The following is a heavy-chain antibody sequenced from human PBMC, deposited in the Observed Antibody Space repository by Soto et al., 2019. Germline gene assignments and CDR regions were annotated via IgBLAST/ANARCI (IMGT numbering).Heavy chain of an antibody. CDR1: GFTFSGYW. J-gene: IGHJ4*02. CDR2: IKQDGSEK. CDR3: ASERRGYTYRGFDS. D-gene: IGHD5-18*01. V-gene: IGHV3-7*01. Sequence: PGGSLRLSCEASGFTFSGYWMSWVRQAPGKGLEWVANIKQDGSEKFYVDSVKGRFTISRDNSRNSLYLQMNSLRAEDSGAYHCASERRGYTYRGFDSWGQGTPVTVSS.